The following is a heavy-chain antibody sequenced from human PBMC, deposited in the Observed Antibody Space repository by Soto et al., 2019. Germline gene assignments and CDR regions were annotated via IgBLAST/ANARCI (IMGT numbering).Heavy chain of an antibody. CDR2: VSHDGRNT. J-gene: IGHJ4*02. CDR3: AKGGRQWLVTSDFNY. CDR1: GFTFSDYT. D-gene: IGHD6-19*01. V-gene: IGHV3-30*18. Sequence: VQLVESGGGVVQPGRSLRLSCAASGFTFSDYTMHWVRQAPGKGLEWVAVVSHDGRNTHYADSVKGRFTISRDSSKNTVALEMTSLRAEDTAVYYCAKGGRQWLVTSDFNYWGQGALVTVSS.